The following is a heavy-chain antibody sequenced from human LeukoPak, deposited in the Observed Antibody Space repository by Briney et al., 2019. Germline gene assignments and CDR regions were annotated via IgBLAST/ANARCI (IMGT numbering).Heavy chain of an antibody. V-gene: IGHV3-9*03. CDR3: AKDIYYDSSGVFVY. D-gene: IGHD3-22*01. Sequence: GGSLRLSCAASGYTFDDYAMHWVRQAPGKGLEWVSGISWNSGSIGYADSVKGRFTISRDNAKNSLYLQMNSLRAEDMALYYCAKDIYYDSSGVFVYWGQGTLVTVSS. J-gene: IGHJ4*02. CDR1: GYTFDDYA. CDR2: ISWNSGSI.